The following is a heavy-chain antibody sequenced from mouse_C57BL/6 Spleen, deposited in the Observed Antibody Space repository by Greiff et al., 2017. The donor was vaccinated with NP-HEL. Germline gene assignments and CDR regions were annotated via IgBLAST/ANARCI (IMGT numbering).Heavy chain of an antibody. D-gene: IGHD1-1*01. J-gene: IGHJ1*03. CDR2: ISSGGSYN. Sequence: EVKVVESGGDLVKPGGSLKLSCAASGFTFSSYGMSWVRQTPDKRLEWVATISSGGSYNSYPDSVKGRFTISRDNAKNTLYLQMSSMKSQDTAMYYCARRDTVVADWYFDVWGTGTAVTVSS. CDR1: GFTFSSYG. V-gene: IGHV5-6*02. CDR3: ARRDTVVADWYFDV.